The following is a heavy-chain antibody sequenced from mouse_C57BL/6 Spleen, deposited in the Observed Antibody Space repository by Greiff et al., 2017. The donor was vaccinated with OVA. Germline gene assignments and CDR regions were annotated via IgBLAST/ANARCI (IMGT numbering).Heavy chain of an antibody. Sequence: QVQLQQPGAELVRPGSSVKLSCKASGYTFTSYWMHWVKQRPIQGLEWIGNIAPSDSETHYNQKFKDKATLTVDKSSSTAYMQLSSLTSEDSAVYYGARSDYCSSYGYFDVWGTGTTVTVSS. J-gene: IGHJ1*03. CDR3: ARSDYCSSYGYFDV. CDR1: GYTFTSYW. V-gene: IGHV1-52*01. D-gene: IGHD1-1*01. CDR2: IAPSDSET.